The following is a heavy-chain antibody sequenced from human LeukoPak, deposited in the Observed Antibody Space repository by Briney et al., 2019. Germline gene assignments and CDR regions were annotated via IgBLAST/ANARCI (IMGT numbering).Heavy chain of an antibody. CDR3: ARHSPLSPMARGVIITDFAGFDY. D-gene: IGHD3-10*01. V-gene: IGHV1-46*01. CDR1: GYTFTSYD. J-gene: IGHJ4*02. Sequence: ASVKVSCKASGYTFTSYDINWVRQAPGQGLEWMGIINPSGGSTSYAQKFQGRVTMTRDTSTSTVYMELSSLRSEDTAVYYCARHSPLSPMARGVIITDFAGFDYWGQGTLVTVSS. CDR2: INPSGGST.